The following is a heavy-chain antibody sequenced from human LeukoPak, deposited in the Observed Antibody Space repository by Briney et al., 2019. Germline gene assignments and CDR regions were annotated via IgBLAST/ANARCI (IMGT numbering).Heavy chain of an antibody. CDR1: RFTFSSYG. D-gene: IGHD6-19*01. J-gene: IGHJ6*04. CDR3: ARDLSDEGWYYGMDV. CDR2: ISYDGNNK. Sequence: PGGSLTLFCVVSRFTFSSYGMHWVRQAPGKGLEWVAVISYDGNNKYYADSVKGRFTISSDNSKVILYLQMNPLRTEDTAVYYCARDLSDEGWYYGMDVWGNGATVTVSS. V-gene: IGHV3-30-3*01.